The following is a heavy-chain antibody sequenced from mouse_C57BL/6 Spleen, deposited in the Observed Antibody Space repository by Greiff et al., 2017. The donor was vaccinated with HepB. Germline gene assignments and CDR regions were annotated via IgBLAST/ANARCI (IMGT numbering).Heavy chain of an antibody. CDR2: ISSGGSYT. CDR3: ARGGCGDDDAWFAY. V-gene: IGHV5-6*02. Sequence: EVKLVESGGDLVKPGGSLKLSCAASGFTFSSYGMSWVRQTPDKRLEWVATISSGGSYTYYPDSVKGRFTISRDNAKNTLYLQISSLKSEDTAMYYCARGGCGDDDAWFAYWGQGTLVTVSA. J-gene: IGHJ3*01. CDR1: GFTFSSYG. D-gene: IGHD2-4*01.